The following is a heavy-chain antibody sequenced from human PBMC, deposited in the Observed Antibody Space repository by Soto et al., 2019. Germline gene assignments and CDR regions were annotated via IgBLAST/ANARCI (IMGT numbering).Heavy chain of an antibody. D-gene: IGHD2-2*01. CDR3: AKDADIVVVPAATGIAAAPNYFDY. Sequence: SLRLSCGASGFTFSSYGMHWVRQAPGKGLEWVAVISYDGSNKYYADSVKGRFTISRDNSKNTLYLQMNSLRAEDTAVYYCAKDADIVVVPAATGIAAAPNYFDYWGQGTLVTVS. J-gene: IGHJ4*02. V-gene: IGHV3-30*18. CDR2: ISYDGSNK. CDR1: GFTFSSYG.